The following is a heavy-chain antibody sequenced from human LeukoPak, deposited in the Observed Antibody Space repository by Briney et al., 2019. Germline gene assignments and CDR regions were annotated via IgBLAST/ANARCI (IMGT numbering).Heavy chain of an antibody. CDR1: GFTFSSYS. CDR2: ISSSSSYI. D-gene: IGHD2-15*01. V-gene: IGHV3-21*04. J-gene: IGHJ4*02. CDR3: ARPTPTDY. Sequence: GGSLRLSCTASGFTFSSYSMNWVRQAPGKGLEWVSSISSSSSYIYYADSVKGRFTISRDNSKNTLYLQMNSLRAEDTAVYYCARPTPTDYWGQGTLVTVSS.